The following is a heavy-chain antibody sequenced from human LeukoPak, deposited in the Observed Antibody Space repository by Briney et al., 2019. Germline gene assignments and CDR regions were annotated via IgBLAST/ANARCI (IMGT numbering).Heavy chain of an antibody. Sequence: GGSLRLSCAASGFIFDDYAMSWVRQVPGKGLEWVSGISRNGGSKGYADSVKGRFAISRDNAKNSLYLQMNSLRVEDTALYYCARGGLGDEHNSGWYGRSWFDSWGQGILVTVSS. CDR3: ARGGLGDEHNSGWYGRSWFDS. CDR2: ISRNGGSK. CDR1: GFIFDDYA. D-gene: IGHD6-19*01. J-gene: IGHJ5*01. V-gene: IGHV3-20*04.